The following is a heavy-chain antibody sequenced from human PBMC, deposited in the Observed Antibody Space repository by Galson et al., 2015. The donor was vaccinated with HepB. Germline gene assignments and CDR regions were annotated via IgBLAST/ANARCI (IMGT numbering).Heavy chain of an antibody. CDR3: ARLRYCTGSRCFDYRFDG. V-gene: IGHV3-11*06. CDR2: ISISGSHT. D-gene: IGHD2-15*01. J-gene: IGHJ4*02. Sequence: SLRLSCAAPGFIFSDYDMSWIRQSPGKGLEWVSDISISGSHTNYADSVKGRFTISRDNAQKSLYLQMNSLRAEDTAIYYCARLRYCTGSRCFDYRFDGCGQGTLVTVSS. CDR1: GFIFSDYD.